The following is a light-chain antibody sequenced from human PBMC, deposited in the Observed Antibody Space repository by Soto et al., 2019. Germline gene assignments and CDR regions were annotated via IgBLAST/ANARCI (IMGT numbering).Light chain of an antibody. J-gene: IGLJ1*01. CDR3: CSYAGSSMV. CDR1: SSDVGSYNL. Sequence: QSALTQPASVSGSPGQSITISCTGTSSDVGSYNLVSWYQQHPGKAPKLMIYEVSKRPSGVSNRFSGSKSGNTASLTISGLQAEDEADYYCCSYAGSSMVFGTGTKRTVL. V-gene: IGLV2-23*02. CDR2: EVS.